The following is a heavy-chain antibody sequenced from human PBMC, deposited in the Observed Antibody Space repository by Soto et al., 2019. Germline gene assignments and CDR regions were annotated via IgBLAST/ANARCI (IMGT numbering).Heavy chain of an antibody. CDR2: IIPIFGTA. V-gene: IGHV1-69*13. CDR1: GGTFSSYA. Sequence: SVKVSCKASGGTFSSYAISWVRQAPGQGLEWMGGIIPIFGTANYAQKFQGRVTITADESTSTAYMELSSLRSEDTAAYYCARDYPPDYYYYGMDVWGQGTTVTVSS. CDR3: ARDYPPDYYYYGMDV. J-gene: IGHJ6*02. D-gene: IGHD3-16*02.